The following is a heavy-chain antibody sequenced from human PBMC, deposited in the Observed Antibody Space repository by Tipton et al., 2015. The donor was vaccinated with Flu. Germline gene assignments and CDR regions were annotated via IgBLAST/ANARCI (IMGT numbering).Heavy chain of an antibody. V-gene: IGHV3-7*01. CDR2: INEDGSTT. CDR1: GFAFSSYW. CDR3: AIFKNPGH. D-gene: IGHD2/OR15-2a*01. Sequence: PLRLSCAASGFAFSSYWVLWVRQAPGKGLEWVANINEDGSTTYYLGSVRGRFTISRDNARNSVFLQMNSLRVEDTALYYCAIFKNPGHWGQGTLVTVSS. J-gene: IGHJ4*02.